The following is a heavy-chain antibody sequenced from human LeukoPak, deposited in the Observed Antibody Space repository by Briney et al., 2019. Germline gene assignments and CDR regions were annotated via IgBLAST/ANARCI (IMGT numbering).Heavy chain of an antibody. J-gene: IGHJ2*01. CDR3: ARGNYYGSGSYYFDL. Sequence: SETLSLTCTVSGGSISSSNWWSWVRQPPGKGLEWIGEIYHSGSTNYNPSLKSRVIISVDKSKNQFSLKLSSVTAADTAVYYCARGNYYGSGSYYFDLWGRGTLVTVSS. D-gene: IGHD3-10*01. V-gene: IGHV4-4*02. CDR1: GGSISSSNW. CDR2: IYHSGST.